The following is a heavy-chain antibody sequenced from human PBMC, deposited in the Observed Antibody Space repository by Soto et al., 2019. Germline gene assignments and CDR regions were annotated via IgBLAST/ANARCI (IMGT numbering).Heavy chain of an antibody. J-gene: IGHJ4*02. D-gene: IGHD3-10*01. V-gene: IGHV4-4*02. Sequence: QVQLQESGPGLVKPSGTLSLTCAVSGGSISSSNWWSWVRQPPGKGLEWIGEIYHSGSTNYNPSLKTRVTISADTSQNQSSLKLSSVTAADTAVYYCAAFPLVRGANLAYWGQGTLVTVSS. CDR2: IYHSGST. CDR3: AAFPLVRGANLAY. CDR1: GGSISSSNW.